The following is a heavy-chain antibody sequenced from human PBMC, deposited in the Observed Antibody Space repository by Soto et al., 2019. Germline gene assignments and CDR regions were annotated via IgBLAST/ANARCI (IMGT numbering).Heavy chain of an antibody. CDR3: AKDQGRNWNYGWFDP. CDR2: ISGSGGST. V-gene: IGHV3-23*01. CDR1: GFTFSSYA. J-gene: IGHJ5*02. Sequence: GGSLRLSCAASGFTFSSYAMSWFRQAPGKGLEWVSAISGSGGSTYYADSVKGRFTISRDNSKNTLYLQMNSLRAEDTAVYYCAKDQGRNWNYGWFDPWGQGTLVTVSS. D-gene: IGHD1-7*01.